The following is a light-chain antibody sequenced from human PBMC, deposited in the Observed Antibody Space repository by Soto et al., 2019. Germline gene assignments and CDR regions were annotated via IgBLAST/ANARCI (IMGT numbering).Light chain of an antibody. CDR1: SGSIASNY. J-gene: IGLJ2*01. CDR3: QSYDSSNRGV. Sequence: NFMLTQPHSVSASPGKTVTISCTGSSGSIASNYVQWYQQRPGSAPTTVIYEDNQRPSGVPDRFSGSIDSSSNSASLTISGLKTEDEADYYCQSYDSSNRGVFGGGTKVTVL. CDR2: EDN. V-gene: IGLV6-57*02.